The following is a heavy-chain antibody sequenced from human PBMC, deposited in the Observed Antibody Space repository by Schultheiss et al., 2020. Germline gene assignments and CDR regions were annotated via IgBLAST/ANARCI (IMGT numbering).Heavy chain of an antibody. CDR3: ARRMDVEALGYCSSTSCSYYYYYYMDV. Sequence: ASVKVSCKASGYSFIGYYIHWVRQAPGQGLEWMGRINPNSGVANYAQKFQGRVTMTRDTSISTAYLQWSSLKASDTAMYYCARRMDVEALGYCSSTSCSYYYYYYMDVWGKGTTVTVSS. CDR2: INPNSGVA. J-gene: IGHJ6*03. V-gene: IGHV1-2*06. D-gene: IGHD2-2*01. CDR1: GYSFIGYY.